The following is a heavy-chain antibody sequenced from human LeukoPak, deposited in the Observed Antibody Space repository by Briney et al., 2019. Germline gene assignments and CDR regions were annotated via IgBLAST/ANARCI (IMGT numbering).Heavy chain of an antibody. D-gene: IGHD2-2*01. Sequence: PSETLSLTCTVSGGSISSSSYYWGWIRQPPGKGLEWIGSIYHSGSTYYNPSLKSRVTISIDTSKNQFSLKLRSVTAADTAEYYCARHLPGYSNTWPGPWGQGTLVTVSS. V-gene: IGHV4-39*01. CDR1: GGSISSSSYY. J-gene: IGHJ5*02. CDR3: ARHLPGYSNTWPGP. CDR2: IYHSGST.